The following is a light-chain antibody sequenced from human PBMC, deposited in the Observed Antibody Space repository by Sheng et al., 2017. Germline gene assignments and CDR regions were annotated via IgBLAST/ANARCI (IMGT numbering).Light chain of an antibody. CDR3: QQYGSSPWT. J-gene: IGKJ1*01. V-gene: IGKV3-20*01. CDR1: QSFRSTY. CDR2: GAS. Sequence: EIVLTQSPGTLSLSPGERATLSCRASQSFRSTYLAWYQQKPGQTPRLLIYGASSRATGIPDRFSGSVSGTDFTLTISRLEPEDFAVYYCQQYGSSPWTFGQGTKVEIK.